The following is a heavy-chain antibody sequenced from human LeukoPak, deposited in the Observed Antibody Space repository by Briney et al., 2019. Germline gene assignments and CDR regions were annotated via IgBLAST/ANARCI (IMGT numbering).Heavy chain of an antibody. CDR2: IGTGGDT. V-gene: IGHV3-13*01. J-gene: IGHJ4*02. D-gene: IGHD6-19*01. Sequence: GGSLRLSCAASGFTFSSCDMYWVRQSTGKGLEWVSSIGTGGDTYYSDSVKGRFTISRENAKDSLYLQKNSLRAGDTAVYYCARGCYTSGWYTFDYWGQGTLVTVSS. CDR1: GFTFSSCD. CDR3: ARGCYTSGWYTFDY.